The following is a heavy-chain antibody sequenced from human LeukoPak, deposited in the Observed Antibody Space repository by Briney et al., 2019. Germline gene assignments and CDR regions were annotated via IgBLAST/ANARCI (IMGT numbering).Heavy chain of an antibody. V-gene: IGHV3-23*01. D-gene: IGHD2-2*01. Sequence: GGSLRLSCAASGFTFSSYAMSWVRQAPGKGREWVSVISGSGGSTNYADSVKGRFTISRDNSKNTLYLQMNSLRAEDTAVYYCAKDQARSSTTWYDYWGQGTLVTVSS. CDR2: ISGSGGST. J-gene: IGHJ4*02. CDR3: AKDQARSSTTWYDY. CDR1: GFTFSSYA.